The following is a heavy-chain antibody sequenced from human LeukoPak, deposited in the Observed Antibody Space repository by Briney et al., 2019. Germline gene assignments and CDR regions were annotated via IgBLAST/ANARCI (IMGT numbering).Heavy chain of an antibody. CDR3: ATGYCSGGSCYSHYYYYGMDV. CDR2: IYYSGST. CDR1: GGSVSSGSYY. D-gene: IGHD2-15*01. V-gene: IGHV4-61*01. Sequence: SETLSLTCTVSGGSVSSGSYYWSWIRQPPGKGPEWIGYIYYSGSTNYNPSLKSRVTISVDTSKNQFSLKLSSVTAADTAVYYCATGYCSGGSCYSHYYYYGMDVWGQGTTVTVSS. J-gene: IGHJ6*02.